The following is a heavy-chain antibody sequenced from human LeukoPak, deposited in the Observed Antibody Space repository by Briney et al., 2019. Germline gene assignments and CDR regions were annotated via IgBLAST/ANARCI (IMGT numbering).Heavy chain of an antibody. CDR3: ASLLDY. J-gene: IGHJ4*02. CDR1: GGSASSGSAY. CDR2: SYNSGCT. V-gene: IGHV4-61*01. Sequence: SGTLSLTCTVSGGSASSGSAYWCWLRQPPGGGVGGFGFSYNSGCTNYTPSLKSRVTISVDTSKNQLSLKLSSVTAEDTAVYYCASLLDYWGQGTLVTVSS.